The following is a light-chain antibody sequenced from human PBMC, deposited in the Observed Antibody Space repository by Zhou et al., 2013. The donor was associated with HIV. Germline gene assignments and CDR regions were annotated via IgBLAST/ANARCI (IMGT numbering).Light chain of an antibody. CDR3: QLYGTSPR. CDR1: QSVSSSY. J-gene: IGKJ4*01. Sequence: EIVLTQSPGTLSLSPGERATLSCRASQSVSSSYLAWYQQKPGQAPRLLIYGASRRATGIPDRFSGSGSGTDFTLTISRLQPEDFAVFYCQLYGTSPRFGGGTKVEIK. CDR2: GAS. V-gene: IGKV3-20*01.